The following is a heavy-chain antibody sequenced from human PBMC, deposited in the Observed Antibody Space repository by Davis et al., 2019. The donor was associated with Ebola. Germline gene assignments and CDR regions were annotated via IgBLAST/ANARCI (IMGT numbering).Heavy chain of an antibody. Sequence: ASVKVSCKASGYTFTGYYMHWVRQAPGQGLEWMGWINPNSGGTNYAQKFQGRVTITADESTSTAYMELSSLRSEDTAVYYCASEKGGGDGYEDYYYYGMDVWGQGTTVTVSS. V-gene: IGHV1-2*02. J-gene: IGHJ6*02. CDR1: GYTFTGYY. CDR2: INPNSGGT. D-gene: IGHD2-21*01. CDR3: ASEKGGGDGYEDYYYYGMDV.